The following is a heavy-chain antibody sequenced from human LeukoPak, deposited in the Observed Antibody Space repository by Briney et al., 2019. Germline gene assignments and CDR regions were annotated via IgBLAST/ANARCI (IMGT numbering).Heavy chain of an antibody. J-gene: IGHJ4*02. CDR1: GFSFSSNG. V-gene: IGHV3-23*01. CDR3: ARDLGEWGRVDD. Sequence: GGSLRLSCAASGFSFSSNGMTWVRQAPGKGLEWVSTISGRGDDTYYADSVKGRFTISRDDSKNTLYLQMDSLRPEDTAVYYCARDLGEWGRVDDWGQGTLVTVSS. D-gene: IGHD3-16*01. CDR2: ISGRGDDT.